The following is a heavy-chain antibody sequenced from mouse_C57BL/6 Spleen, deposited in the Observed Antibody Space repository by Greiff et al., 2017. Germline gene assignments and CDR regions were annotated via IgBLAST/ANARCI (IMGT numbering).Heavy chain of an antibody. CDR3: AVGYYCAMDY. V-gene: IGHV1-64*01. CDR1: GYTFTSYW. Sequence: QVQLQQPGAELVKPGASVKLSCKASGYTFTSYWMHWVKQRPGQGLEWIGMIHPNSGSTNYNEKFKGKATLTVDKSSSTAYMQLSSLTSEDSAVYCCAVGYYCAMDYWGQGTSVTVSS. CDR2: IHPNSGST. D-gene: IGHD3-2*02. J-gene: IGHJ4*01.